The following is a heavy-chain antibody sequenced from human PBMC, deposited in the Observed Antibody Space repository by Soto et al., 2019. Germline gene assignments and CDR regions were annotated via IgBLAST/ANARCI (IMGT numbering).Heavy chain of an antibody. CDR3: ARGGITGTMRFDT. CDR2: IIPIFGTA. D-gene: IGHD1-20*01. CDR1: GGTFSSYA. J-gene: IGHJ5*02. V-gene: IGHV1-69*01. Sequence: QVQLVQSGAEVKKPGSSVKVSCKASGGTFSSYAISWVRQAPGQGLEWMGGIIPIFGTANYAQKFQGRVTIAADESTSTAYIELSILRSEDTAVYYCARGGITGTMRFDTWGQGTLVTVSS.